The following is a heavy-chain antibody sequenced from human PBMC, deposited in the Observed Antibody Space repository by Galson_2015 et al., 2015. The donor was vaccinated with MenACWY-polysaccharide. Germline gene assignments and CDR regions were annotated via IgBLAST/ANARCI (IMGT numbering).Heavy chain of an antibody. CDR3: ARGVYCGGACYSGIDS. CDR2: IHDSGST. J-gene: IGHJ4*02. CDR1: RGSITTGGYY. Sequence: LTCTVSRGSITTGGYYWTWVRQHPGKGLEWMGYIHDSGSTYYNPSLKSRLTISPDTSKNQFYLDLSSVTAADTAVYYCARGVYCGGACYSGIDSWGQGTLVTVSS. V-gene: IGHV4-31*03. D-gene: IGHD2-21*02.